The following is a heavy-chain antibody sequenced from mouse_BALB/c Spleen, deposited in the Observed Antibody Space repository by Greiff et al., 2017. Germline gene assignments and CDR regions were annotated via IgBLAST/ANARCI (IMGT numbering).Heavy chain of an antibody. CDR3: ARFHQIHYYGYGGAMDY. J-gene: IGHJ4*01. V-gene: IGHV1-69*01. CDR1: GYTFTDYW. D-gene: IGHD1-2*01. Sequence: QVQLQQPGAELVMPGASVKMSCKASGYTFTDYWMHWVKQRPGQGLEWIGAIDTSDSYTSYNQKFKGKATLTEDESSSTAYMQLSSLTSEDSAVYYCARFHQIHYYGYGGAMDYWGQGTSVTVSS. CDR2: IDTSDSYT.